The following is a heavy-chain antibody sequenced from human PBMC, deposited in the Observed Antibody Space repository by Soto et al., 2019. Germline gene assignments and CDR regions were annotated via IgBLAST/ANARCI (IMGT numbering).Heavy chain of an antibody. D-gene: IGHD1-26*01. CDR1: RYTLANCS. CDR3: ARDDSVGASSS. J-gene: IGHJ4*02. Sequence: VKACCKEPRYTLANCSSTSVRHYPGQGLEWMGWISAYSGNTNYAQKFQGRVTMTTDTSTSTAYMELRSLRSDDTAVYYCARDDSVGASSSWGQGTLVTVSS. CDR2: ISAYSGNT. V-gene: IGHV1-18*01.